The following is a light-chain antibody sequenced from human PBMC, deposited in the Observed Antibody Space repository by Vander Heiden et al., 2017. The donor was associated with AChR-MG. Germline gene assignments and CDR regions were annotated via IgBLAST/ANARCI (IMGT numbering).Light chain of an antibody. Sequence: DIQMTQSPSTLSTSVGDRVTITCRASQSIRRWLAWYQQKPGKAPNLLIYESSTLQSGVPSRFSGSGSGTEFTLTISVLQPDDFATYYCQQYITYPWTFGQGTKVEIK. J-gene: IGKJ1*01. CDR2: ESS. CDR3: QQYITYPWT. V-gene: IGKV1-5*03. CDR1: QSIRRW.